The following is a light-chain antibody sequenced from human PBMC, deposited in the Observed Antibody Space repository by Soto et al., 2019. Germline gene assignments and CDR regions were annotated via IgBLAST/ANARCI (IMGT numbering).Light chain of an antibody. V-gene: IGKV3-20*01. CDR3: QQCGSSPWT. Sequence: EIVLTQSPGTLSLSQGERATLSCRASQSVSSSYLAWYQQKPGQAPRLLIYGASSRATGIPDRFSGSGSGTDFTLTISRLEPEDFAVYYCQQCGSSPWTFGQGTKVDIK. CDR1: QSVSSSY. J-gene: IGKJ1*01. CDR2: GAS.